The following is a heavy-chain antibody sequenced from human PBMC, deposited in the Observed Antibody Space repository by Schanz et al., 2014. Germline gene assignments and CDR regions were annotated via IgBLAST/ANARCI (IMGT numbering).Heavy chain of an antibody. CDR1: GYSFTEYF. J-gene: IGHJ4*02. D-gene: IGHD5-12*01. V-gene: IGHV1-2*02. CDR2: INPNSGKT. Sequence: QVQLVQSGGEVKTPGASVKVSCLASGYSFTEYFLHWVRQAPGQGLEWMGWINPNSGKTNYEQKFKGRVTLTSDTSISTAFMELSGLTSDDTATYFCARARYTGYDCSGYWGQGTLLIVSS. CDR3: ARARYTGYDCSGY.